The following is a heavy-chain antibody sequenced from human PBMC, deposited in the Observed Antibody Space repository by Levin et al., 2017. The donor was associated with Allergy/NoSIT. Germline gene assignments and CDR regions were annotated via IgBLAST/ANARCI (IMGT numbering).Heavy chain of an antibody. V-gene: IGHV4-34*01. Sequence: SETLSLTCAVFGGSFSGYYWNWIRQPPGKGLEWIGEINHSGSTNYNPSLKSRVTISADTSKNQFSLKLSSVIAAATAVYYCAVAVTPYYYFDYWGQGTLVTVSS. CDR2: INHSGST. J-gene: IGHJ4*02. D-gene: IGHD1-26*01. CDR1: GGSFSGYY. CDR3: AVAVTPYYYFDY.